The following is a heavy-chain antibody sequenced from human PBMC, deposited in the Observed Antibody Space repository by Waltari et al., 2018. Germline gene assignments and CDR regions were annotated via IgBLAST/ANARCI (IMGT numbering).Heavy chain of an antibody. Sequence: QVQLVQSGAEVKKPGASVKVSCKASGYTFTSYDINWVRQATGQGLEWMGWMNPNRGNTGYAQKFQGRVTMTRNTSISTAYMELSSLRSEDTAVYYCARGSGRGWYDPLTFDIWGQGTMVTVSS. D-gene: IGHD6-19*01. V-gene: IGHV1-8*02. CDR1: GYTFTSYD. J-gene: IGHJ3*02. CDR2: MNPNRGNT. CDR3: ARGSGRGWYDPLTFDI.